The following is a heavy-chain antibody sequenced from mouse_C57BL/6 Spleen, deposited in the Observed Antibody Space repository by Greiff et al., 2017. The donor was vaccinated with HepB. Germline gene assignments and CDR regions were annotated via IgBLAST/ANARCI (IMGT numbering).Heavy chain of an antibody. Sequence: VQLQQSGAELVMPGASVKLSCKASGYTFTSYWMHWVKQRPGQGLEWIGEIDPSDSYTNYNQKFKGKSTLTVDKSSSTAYMQLSSLTSEDSAVYYCARSGATVPVDYWGQGTTLTVSS. CDR2: IDPSDSYT. CDR3: ARSGATVPVDY. J-gene: IGHJ2*01. CDR1: GYTFTSYW. D-gene: IGHD1-1*01. V-gene: IGHV1-69*01.